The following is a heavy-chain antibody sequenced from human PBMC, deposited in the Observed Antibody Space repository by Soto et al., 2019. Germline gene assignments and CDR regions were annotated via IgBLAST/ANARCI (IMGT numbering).Heavy chain of an antibody. J-gene: IGHJ6*03. D-gene: IGHD2-15*01. CDR2: IYYSGST. Sequence: SETLSLTCTVSGFSISSGGYYWSWIRQHPGKGLEWIGYIYYSGSTYYNPSLKSRVTISVDTSKNQFSLELSSVTAADTAVYYCARGGPPCSGCSCRRACYCLDFWGKGSTVTVSS. CDR3: ARGGPPCSGCSCRRACYCLDF. CDR1: GFSISSGGYY. V-gene: IGHV4-31*03.